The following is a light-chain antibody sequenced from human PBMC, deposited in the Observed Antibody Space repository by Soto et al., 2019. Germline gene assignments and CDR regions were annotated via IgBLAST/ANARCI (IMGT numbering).Light chain of an antibody. CDR2: GAS. J-gene: IGKJ1*01. CDR3: QQYGGSPRT. V-gene: IGKV3-20*01. Sequence: EIVLTQSPGSLSLSPGERATLSCRASQSVSSNYLAWYQQKPGQAPRLLIYGASSRATGIPDRFSGSGSGTDFTLTISRLEREDFAVYYCQQYGGSPRTFGQGIKVEIK. CDR1: QSVSSNY.